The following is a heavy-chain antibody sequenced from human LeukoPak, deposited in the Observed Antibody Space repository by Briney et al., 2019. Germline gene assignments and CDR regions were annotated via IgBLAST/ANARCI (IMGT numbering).Heavy chain of an antibody. CDR1: GFTFSNAW. CDR3: TTVNSVGAAAPDQPFDY. CDR2: IKSKTDGGTT. D-gene: IGHD6-13*01. Sequence: GGSLRLSCAASGFTFSNAWMSWVRQPPGKGLEWVGRIKSKTDGGTTDYAAPVKGRFTISRDDSKNTLYLQMNSLETEDTAVYYCTTVNSVGAAAPDQPFDYWGQGTLVTVSS. V-gene: IGHV3-15*01. J-gene: IGHJ4*02.